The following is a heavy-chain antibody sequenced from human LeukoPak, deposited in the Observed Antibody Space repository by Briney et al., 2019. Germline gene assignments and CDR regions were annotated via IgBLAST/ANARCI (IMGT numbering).Heavy chain of an antibody. Sequence: GTLSLTCAVSGGSISSSNWWSWVRQAPGKGLEWVANIKQDGSEKYYVDSVKGRFTISRDNAKNSLYLQMNSLRAEDTALYYCARRDIVVVPAAIIGAFDIWGQGTMVTVSS. CDR2: IKQDGSEK. CDR1: GGSISSSNW. D-gene: IGHD2-2*02. J-gene: IGHJ3*02. CDR3: ARRDIVVVPAAIIGAFDI. V-gene: IGHV3-7*03.